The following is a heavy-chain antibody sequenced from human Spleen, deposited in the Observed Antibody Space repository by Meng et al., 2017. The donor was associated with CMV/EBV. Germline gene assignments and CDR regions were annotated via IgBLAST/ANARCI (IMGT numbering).Heavy chain of an antibody. Sequence: SVKVSCKASGGTFSTYSITWVRQAPGQGLEWMGGIRPMLGLPHYAQQFQGRVTTTADKSSTTAYMELSSLRSDDTAVYYCARAQYSSGFDYWGQGTLVTVSS. CDR1: GGTFSTYS. J-gene: IGHJ4*02. D-gene: IGHD6-25*01. V-gene: IGHV1-69*10. CDR3: ARAQYSSGFDY. CDR2: IRPMLGLP.